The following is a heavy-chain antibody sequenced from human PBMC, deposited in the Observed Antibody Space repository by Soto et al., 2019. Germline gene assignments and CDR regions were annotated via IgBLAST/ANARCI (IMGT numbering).Heavy chain of an antibody. Sequence: GGSLRLSCAASGFIFRSHAISWVRQAPGKGLEWISTISGNGENTYYADSVKGQFTISRDNSKNTVYLQMNNLRVEDTAVYYCAKDRLYSSLWFPHPLYGMDVWGQGATVTVYS. V-gene: IGHV3-23*01. CDR1: GFIFRSHA. J-gene: IGHJ6*02. D-gene: IGHD6-19*01. CDR2: ISGNGENT. CDR3: AKDRLYSSLWFPHPLYGMDV.